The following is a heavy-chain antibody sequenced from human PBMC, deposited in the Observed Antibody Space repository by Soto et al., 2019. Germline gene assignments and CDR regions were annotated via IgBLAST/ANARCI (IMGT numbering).Heavy chain of an antibody. CDR2: INPYSGHT. Sequence: QVQLVQSGAEVKKPGASVKVSCQASGYTFVTYGLTWVRQAPGQGLAWVGWINPYSGHTNHAQKFEGRLTLTTDTATSTLYMELRSLTSDDPAIYFCARDDRRFNDPNGDHWGQGTLGTVSS. J-gene: IGHJ4*02. CDR1: GYTFVTYG. CDR3: ARDDRRFNDPNGDH. D-gene: IGHD3-10*01. V-gene: IGHV1-18*01.